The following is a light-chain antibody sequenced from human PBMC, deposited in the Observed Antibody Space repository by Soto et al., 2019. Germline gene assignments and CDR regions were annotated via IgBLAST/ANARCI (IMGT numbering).Light chain of an antibody. CDR3: QHYHSYPWT. J-gene: IGKJ1*01. CDR1: QSIDTY. V-gene: IGKV1-5*03. CDR2: KAS. Sequence: DIQMTQSPYTLSASVGDRVTITCRASQSIDTYLAWYQQRPGKAPKLLTYKASSLESGVPSRFSGSGSGTEFTLTIRSLQPDDFATYYCQHYHSYPWTFGQGTRVEIK.